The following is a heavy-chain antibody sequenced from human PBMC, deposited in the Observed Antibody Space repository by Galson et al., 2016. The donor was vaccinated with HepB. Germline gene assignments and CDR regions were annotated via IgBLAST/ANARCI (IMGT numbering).Heavy chain of an antibody. V-gene: IGHV3-23*01. D-gene: IGHD3-9*01. CDR2: ISATGSST. J-gene: IGHJ4*02. Sequence: SQRLSCAASGFTSSTYAMSWVRQAPGKGLEWVSAISATGSSTYYADSVKGRFTISKDNSKNTLYLQMNGLRTEDTAIYYCATNGPQLYFHWLNSFDYWGQGTLVTVSS. CDR1: GFTSSTYA. CDR3: ATNGPQLYFHWLNSFDY.